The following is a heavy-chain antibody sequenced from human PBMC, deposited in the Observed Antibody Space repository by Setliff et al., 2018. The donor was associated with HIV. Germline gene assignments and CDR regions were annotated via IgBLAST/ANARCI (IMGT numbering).Heavy chain of an antibody. CDR1: GYTFTNYA. J-gene: IGHJ1*01. D-gene: IGHD6-19*01. CDR2: INAGNGNT. CDR3: ARDGYSSGWYSESFQH. Sequence: ASVKVSCKASGYTFTNYAMHWVRQAPGQRLEWMGWINAGNGNTNYAQKLQGRVTMTTDTSTSTAYMELRSLRFDDTAVYYCARDGYSSGWYSESFQHWGQGTVVTVSS. V-gene: IGHV1-3*01.